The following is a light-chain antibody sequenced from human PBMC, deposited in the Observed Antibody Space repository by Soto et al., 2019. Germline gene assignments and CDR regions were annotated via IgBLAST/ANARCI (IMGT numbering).Light chain of an antibody. CDR1: QSISSW. V-gene: IGKV1-5*03. Sequence: DIQMTQSPSTLSASVGDRVTITCRASQSISSWLAWYQQKPGTAPKLLIYKASSLQSGVPSRFSGSGSGTEFTLTISSLQPDDFATYYCQQYVTAFRAVGQGTKVDSK. CDR2: KAS. J-gene: IGKJ1*01. CDR3: QQYVTAFRA.